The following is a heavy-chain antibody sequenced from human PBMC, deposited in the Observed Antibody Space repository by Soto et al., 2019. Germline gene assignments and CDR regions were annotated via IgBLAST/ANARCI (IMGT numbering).Heavy chain of an antibody. CDR3: ASNYDYGDYYSSYYYYGMDV. D-gene: IGHD4-17*01. J-gene: IGHJ6*02. Sequence: SVKVSCKASGGTFSSYAISWVRQAPGQGLEWMGGIIPIFGTANYAQKFQGRVTITADESTSTAYMELSSLRSEDTAVYYCASNYDYGDYYSSYYYYGMDVWGQGTTVTVSS. CDR2: IIPIFGTA. CDR1: GGTFSSYA. V-gene: IGHV1-69*13.